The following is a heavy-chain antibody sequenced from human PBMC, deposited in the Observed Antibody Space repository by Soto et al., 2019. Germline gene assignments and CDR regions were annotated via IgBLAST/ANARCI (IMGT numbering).Heavy chain of an antibody. J-gene: IGHJ3*02. D-gene: IGHD2-15*01. V-gene: IGHV3-33*01. Sequence: GGSLRLSCAASGFPFSSYGMHWVRQAPGKGLEGVAVIWYDGSNKYYLDSVKGRFTFSRDNSKNKLYLQMNSLRAEDTAVYYCARDWRTGDSFYPRFDSWGQGTMVTVSS. CDR2: IWYDGSNK. CDR1: GFPFSSYG. CDR3: ARDWRTGDSFYPRFDS.